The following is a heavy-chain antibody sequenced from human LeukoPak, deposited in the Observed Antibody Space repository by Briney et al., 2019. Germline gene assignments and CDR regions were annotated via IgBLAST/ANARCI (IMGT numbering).Heavy chain of an antibody. D-gene: IGHD4-11*01. Sequence: GGSLRLSCAASGFTFSSYAMHWVRQAPGKGLEWVANIKQDGSETTYADSVKGRFTISRDNAKNSLSLQMNSLRAEDTAVYYCARGPYTDYWGQGTLVTVSS. CDR2: IKQDGSET. CDR1: GFTFSSYA. J-gene: IGHJ4*02. V-gene: IGHV3-7*01. CDR3: ARGPYTDY.